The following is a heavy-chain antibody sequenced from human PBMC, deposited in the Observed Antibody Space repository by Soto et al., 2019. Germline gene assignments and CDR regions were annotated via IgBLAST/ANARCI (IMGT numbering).Heavy chain of an antibody. J-gene: IGHJ5*02. Sequence: ASVKVSCKASGYTFTSYGISWVRQAPGQGLEWMGWISAYNGNTNYAQKLQGRVTMTTDTSTSTAYMELRSLRSDDTAVYYCARDHRARIARRPVDPWGQGTLVTVSS. D-gene: IGHD6-13*01. CDR3: ARDHRARIARRPVDP. CDR2: ISAYNGNT. CDR1: GYTFTSYG. V-gene: IGHV1-18*01.